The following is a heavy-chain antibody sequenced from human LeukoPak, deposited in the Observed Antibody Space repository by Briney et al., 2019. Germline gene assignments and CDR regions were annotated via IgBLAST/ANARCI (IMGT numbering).Heavy chain of an antibody. CDR3: AKERSVRGYSYGPDFDY. V-gene: IGHV3-30*18. CDR1: GFTFSSYG. Sequence: GGSLRLSCAASGFTFSSYGMHWVRQAPGKGLEWVAVISYGGSNKYYADSVKGRFTISRDNSKNTLCLQMNSLRAEDTAVYYCAKERSVRGYSYGPDFDYWGQGTLVTVSS. J-gene: IGHJ4*02. CDR2: ISYGGSNK. D-gene: IGHD5-18*01.